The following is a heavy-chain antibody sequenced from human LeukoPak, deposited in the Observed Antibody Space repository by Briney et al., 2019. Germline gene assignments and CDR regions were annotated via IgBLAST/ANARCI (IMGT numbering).Heavy chain of an antibody. V-gene: IGHV1-18*01. D-gene: IGHD6-6*01. Sequence: GASVKVSCKASGYTFTSYGISWVRQAPGQGLEWMGWISAYNGDTNYAQKFQGRVTMTTDTSTSTAYMELRSLRSDDTAVYYCARSVGISSSYYFDYWGQGILVTVSS. CDR2: ISAYNGDT. J-gene: IGHJ4*02. CDR1: GYTFTSYG. CDR3: ARSVGISSSYYFDY.